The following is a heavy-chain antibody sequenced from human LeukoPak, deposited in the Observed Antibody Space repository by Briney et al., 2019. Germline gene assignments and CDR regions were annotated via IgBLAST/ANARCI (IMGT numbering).Heavy chain of an antibody. J-gene: IGHJ4*02. V-gene: IGHV3-9*01. CDR1: GFTFDDYA. D-gene: IGHD6-13*01. Sequence: GGSLRLSCAASGFTFDDYAMHWVRQAPGKGLEWVSGISWNSGSIGYADSVKGRFTISRDNAKNSLYLQMNSLRAEDTALYYCAALIAAKPNWGQGTLVTVSS. CDR3: AALIAAKPN. CDR2: ISWNSGSI.